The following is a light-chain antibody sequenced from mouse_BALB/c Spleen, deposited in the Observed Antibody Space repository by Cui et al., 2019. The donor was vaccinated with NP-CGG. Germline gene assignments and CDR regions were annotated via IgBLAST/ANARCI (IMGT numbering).Light chain of an antibody. J-gene: IGLJ1*01. V-gene: IGLV1*01. Sequence: QAVVTQESVLTTSPGETVTLTCRSNTGAVTTSNYANWVQEKPDHLFTGLIGGTNNRAPGIPARFSGSLIEDKAALTITGAQTEDEAIYFCALWYSNHWVFGGGTKLTVL. CDR2: GTN. CDR1: TGAVTTSNY. CDR3: ALWYSNHWV.